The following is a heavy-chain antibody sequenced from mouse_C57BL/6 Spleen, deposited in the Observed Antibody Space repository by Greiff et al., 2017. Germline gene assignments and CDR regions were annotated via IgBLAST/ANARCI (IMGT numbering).Heavy chain of an antibody. V-gene: IGHV1-69*01. CDR1: GYTFTSYW. CDR3: ARYFRYFDY. J-gene: IGHJ2*01. CDR2: IDPSDSYT. Sequence: VQLQQPGAELVMPGASVKLSCKASGYTFTSYWMHWVKQRPGQGLEWIGEIDPSDSYTNYNQKFKGKSTLTVDKSSSTAYIQLSSLTSEDSAVYYCARYFRYFDYWGQGTTLTVSS.